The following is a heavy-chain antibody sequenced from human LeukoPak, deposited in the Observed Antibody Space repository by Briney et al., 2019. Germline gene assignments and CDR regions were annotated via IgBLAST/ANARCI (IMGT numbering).Heavy chain of an antibody. CDR1: GGSISSGGYY. CDR2: IYYSGST. Sequence: SETLSLTRTVSGGSISSGGYYWSWIRQHPGKGLEWIGYIYYSGSTYYNPSLKSRVTISVDTSKNQFSLKLSSVTAADTAVYYCVCSGYDWDNFDYWGQGTLVTVSS. CDR3: VCSGYDWDNFDY. V-gene: IGHV4-31*03. J-gene: IGHJ4*02. D-gene: IGHD5-12*01.